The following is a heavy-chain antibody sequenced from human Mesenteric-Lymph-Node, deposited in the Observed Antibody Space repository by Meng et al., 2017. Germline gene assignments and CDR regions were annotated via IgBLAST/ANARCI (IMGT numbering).Heavy chain of an antibody. Sequence: QVQLQQWAAGLLNPSETLSLTCAVYGGSFSGYYWSWIRQPPGKGLEWIGEINHSGSTNYNPSLKSRVTISVDTSKNQFSLKLSSVTAADTAVYYCARSPKYSYGRRALDYWGQGTLVTVSS. CDR2: INHSGST. J-gene: IGHJ4*02. V-gene: IGHV4-34*01. CDR1: GGSFSGYY. D-gene: IGHD5-18*01. CDR3: ARSPKYSYGRRALDY.